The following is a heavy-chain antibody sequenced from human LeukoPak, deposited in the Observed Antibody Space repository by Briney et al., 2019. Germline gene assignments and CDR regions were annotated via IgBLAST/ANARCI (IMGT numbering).Heavy chain of an antibody. CDR3: ARGGGFGELGAFDI. D-gene: IGHD3-10*01. J-gene: IGHJ3*02. Sequence: GGSLRLSCAASGVTFSSSDMHWVRQATGKGLEWVSAIGTAGDTYYPGSVKGRFTISRENAKNSLYLQMNSLRAGDTAVYYCARGGGFGELGAFDIWGQGTMVTVSS. CDR1: GVTFSSSD. CDR2: IGTAGDT. V-gene: IGHV3-13*01.